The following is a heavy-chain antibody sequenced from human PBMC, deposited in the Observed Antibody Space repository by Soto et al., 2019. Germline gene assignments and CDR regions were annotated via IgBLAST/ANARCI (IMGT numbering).Heavy chain of an antibody. Sequence: GASVKVSCKASGYIFTSYVMEWVRQAPGQRLEWMGWINAGNGNTKYSQKFQGRVTITRDTSANTAYMELSSLRSEDTAVYYCARNAPPHDYWGQGTLVTVSS. CDR2: INAGNGNT. V-gene: IGHV1-3*01. J-gene: IGHJ4*02. CDR3: ARNAPPHDY. CDR1: GYIFTSYV.